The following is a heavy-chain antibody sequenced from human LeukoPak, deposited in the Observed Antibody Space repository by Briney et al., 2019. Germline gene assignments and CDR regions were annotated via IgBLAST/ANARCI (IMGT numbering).Heavy chain of an antibody. Sequence: ASVKVSCKASGYTFTSYGISWVRQAPGQGLEWMGWISAYNGNTNYAQKLQGRVTMTTDTSTSTAYMELRSLRSDDTAVYYCARGSRRWYSSSWCYYGMDVWGQGTTVTVSS. J-gene: IGHJ6*02. CDR3: ARGSRRWYSSSWCYYGMDV. CDR2: ISAYNGNT. CDR1: GYTFTSYG. V-gene: IGHV1-18*01. D-gene: IGHD6-13*01.